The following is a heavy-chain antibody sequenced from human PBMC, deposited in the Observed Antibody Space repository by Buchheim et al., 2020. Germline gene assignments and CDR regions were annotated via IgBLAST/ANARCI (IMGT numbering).Heavy chain of an antibody. CDR1: GFTFSSCA. Sequence: QVQLVESGGGVVQPGRSLRLSCAASGFTFSSCAMHWVRQAPGKGLEWVAVISYDGSNKYYADSVKGRFTISRDNSKNTLYLQMNSLRAEDTAVYYCARSTVTTLNYYYYGMDVWGQGTT. CDR3: ARSTVTTLNYYYYGMDV. CDR2: ISYDGSNK. V-gene: IGHV3-30*04. D-gene: IGHD4-11*01. J-gene: IGHJ6*02.